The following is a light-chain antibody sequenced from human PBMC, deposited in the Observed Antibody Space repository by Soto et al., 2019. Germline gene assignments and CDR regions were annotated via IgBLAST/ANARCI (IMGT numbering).Light chain of an antibody. V-gene: IGLV2-14*01. CDR1: SGAVGSYKS. CDR3: GTWDTSLRTGWV. CDR2: EVS. J-gene: IGLJ3*02. Sequence: QSALTQPASVSGSPGQSITISCTATSGAVGSYKSVSWYQQHPGKAPKLMIYEVSDRPSGVSNRFSGSQSANTASLTISGLQAEDEADYYCGTWDTSLRTGWVFGGGTKLTVL.